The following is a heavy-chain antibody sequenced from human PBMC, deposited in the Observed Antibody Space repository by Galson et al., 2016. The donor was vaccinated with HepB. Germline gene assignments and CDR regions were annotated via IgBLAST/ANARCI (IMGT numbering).Heavy chain of an antibody. Sequence: SVKVSCKASGYTFSTYGITWVRQAPGQGLEWMGWISGYNGITSYAQMLQGRVTMTTDTSTATAFMELRSLGPDDTAVYYCARDKSPIVVVPGANSYYYYYGMDVWGKGTTVTVSS. D-gene: IGHD2-2*01. CDR3: ARDKSPIVVVPGANSYYYYYGMDV. CDR1: GYTFSTYG. J-gene: IGHJ6*04. V-gene: IGHV1-18*01. CDR2: ISGYNGIT.